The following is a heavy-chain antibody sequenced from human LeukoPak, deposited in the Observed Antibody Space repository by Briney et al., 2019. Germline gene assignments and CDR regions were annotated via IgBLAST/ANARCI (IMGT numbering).Heavy chain of an antibody. J-gene: IGHJ4*02. CDR1: GVSVSSGSYY. CDR3: ARVIGDCFDY. V-gene: IGHV4-31*03. CDR2: IYYSGST. Sequence: SETLSLTCTVSGVSVSSGSYYWSWVRQPPGKGLEWIGYIYYSGSTYYNPSLKSRVTISVDTSKNQFSLKLSSVTAADTAVYYCARVIGDCFDYWGQGTLVTVSS. D-gene: IGHD1-26*01.